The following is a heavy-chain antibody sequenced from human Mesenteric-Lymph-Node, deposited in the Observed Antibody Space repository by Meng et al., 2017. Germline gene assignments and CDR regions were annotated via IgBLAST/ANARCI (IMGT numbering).Heavy chain of an antibody. Sequence: GGSLRLSCAASGFIVSSNFMSWVRQAPGKGLEWVSSISSSSSYIYYADSVKGRFTISRDNAKNSLYLQMNSLRAEDTAVYYCARDSSGYYGGEYFQHWGQGTLVTVSS. CDR3: ARDSSGYYGGEYFQH. D-gene: IGHD3-22*01. CDR2: ISSSSSYI. J-gene: IGHJ1*01. CDR1: GFIVSSNF. V-gene: IGHV3-21*01.